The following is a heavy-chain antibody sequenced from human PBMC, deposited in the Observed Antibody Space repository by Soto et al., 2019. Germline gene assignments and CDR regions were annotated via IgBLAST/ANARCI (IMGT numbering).Heavy chain of an antibody. D-gene: IGHD3-10*01. V-gene: IGHV1-24*01. Sequence: ASVKVSCKVSGYTLTELSMHWVRQAPGKGLEWMGGFDPEDGETIYAQKFQGRVTMTEDTSTDTAYMELSSLRSEDTAVYYCARDMTTMVRGVHGWYYYYYGMDVWGQGTTVTVSS. CDR3: ARDMTTMVRGVHGWYYYYYGMDV. J-gene: IGHJ6*02. CDR1: GYTLTELS. CDR2: FDPEDGET.